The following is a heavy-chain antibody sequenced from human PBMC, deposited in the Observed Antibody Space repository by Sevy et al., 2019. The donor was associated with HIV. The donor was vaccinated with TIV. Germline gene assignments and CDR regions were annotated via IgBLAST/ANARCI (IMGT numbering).Heavy chain of an antibody. CDR1: GYTFINYG. CDR3: ARDLGTPYYYYYMDV. CDR2: ISAYNGNT. Sequence: ASVKVSWKASGYTFINYGITWVRQAPGQGLEWMGWISAYNGNTNYAQKLQGRVTMTTDTSTSTAYMELRSLRSDDTAVYYCARDLGTPYYYYYMDVWGKGTTVPVSS. D-gene: IGHD1-1*01. J-gene: IGHJ6*03. V-gene: IGHV1-18*01.